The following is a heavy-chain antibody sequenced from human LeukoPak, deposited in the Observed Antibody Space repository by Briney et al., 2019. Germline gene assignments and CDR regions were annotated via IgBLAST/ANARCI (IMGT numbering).Heavy chain of an antibody. CDR1: GYTFTSYY. D-gene: IGHD6-6*01. CDR2: INPSGGST. Sequence: ASVKVSRKASGYTFTSYYMHRVRQAPGQGPEWMGIINPSGGSTSYAQKFQGRVTMTRDTSTSTVYMELSSLRSEDTAVYYCAREVVSQEYSLAGLDYWGQGTLVTVSS. CDR3: AREVVSQEYSLAGLDY. V-gene: IGHV1-46*01. J-gene: IGHJ4*02.